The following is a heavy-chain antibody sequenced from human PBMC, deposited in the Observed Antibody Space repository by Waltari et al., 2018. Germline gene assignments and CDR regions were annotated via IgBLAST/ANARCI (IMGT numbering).Heavy chain of an antibody. CDR2: IYYSGST. CDR3: AARGTDYYYYMDV. Sequence: QVQLQESGPGLVKPSETLSLTYTVSGGSISSYYWSWIRQPPGKGLEWIGYIYYSGSTNYNPSLKSRVTISVDTSKNQFSLKLSSVTAADTAVYYCAARGTDYYYYMDVWGKGTTVTVSS. D-gene: IGHD1-1*01. V-gene: IGHV4-59*01. J-gene: IGHJ6*03. CDR1: GGSISSYY.